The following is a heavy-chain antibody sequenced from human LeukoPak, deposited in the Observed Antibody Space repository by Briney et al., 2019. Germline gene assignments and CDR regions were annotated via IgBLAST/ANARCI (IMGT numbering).Heavy chain of an antibody. D-gene: IGHD6-13*01. J-gene: IGHJ5*02. CDR2: INHSGST. CDR1: GGSFSGYY. CDR3: ARDQYSSSWYGWFDP. V-gene: IGHV4-34*01. Sequence: PSETLSLTCAVYGGSFSGYYWSWIRQPPGKGLEWIGEINHSGSTNYNPSLKSRVTISVDTSKNQFSLKLSSVTAADTAVYYCARDQYSSSWYGWFDPWGQGTLVTVSS.